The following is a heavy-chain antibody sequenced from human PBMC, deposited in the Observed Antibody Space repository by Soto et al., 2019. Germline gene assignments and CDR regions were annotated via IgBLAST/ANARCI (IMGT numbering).Heavy chain of an antibody. V-gene: IGHV4-4*02. J-gene: IGHJ4*02. CDR3: ERDHFYSDNWAFDY. Sequence: SETLSLTCTVSGDSITTNDWWNWVRQPPGKGLEWIGEIFHGGNINYNPSLKSRVTISIDKSKNQFSLNLTSVTAADTAIYYCERDHFYSDNWAFDYWGQGALVTVSS. CDR1: GDSITTNDW. CDR2: IFHGGNI. D-gene: IGHD6-13*01.